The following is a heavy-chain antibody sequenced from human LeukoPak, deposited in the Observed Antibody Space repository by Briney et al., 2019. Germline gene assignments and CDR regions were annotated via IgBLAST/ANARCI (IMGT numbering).Heavy chain of an antibody. CDR2: ISVSGDTT. J-gene: IGHJ4*02. CDR3: AKAPPIGYCSSTTCYFDY. V-gene: IGHV3-23*01. Sequence: GGSLRLSCAVSGFTFSSYAMSWVRQAPGKGLEWVSAISVSGDTTYYADSVKGRFTISRDNSKNTPYLQMNSLRAEDTALYYCAKAPPIGYCSSTTCYFDYWGQGTLVTVFS. D-gene: IGHD2-2*01. CDR1: GFTFSSYA.